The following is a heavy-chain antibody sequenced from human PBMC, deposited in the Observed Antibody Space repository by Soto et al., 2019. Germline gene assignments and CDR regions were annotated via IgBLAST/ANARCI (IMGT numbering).Heavy chain of an antibody. J-gene: IGHJ5*02. D-gene: IGHD6-6*01. V-gene: IGHV3-30*18. CDR1: GFTFSSYG. Sequence: GGSLRLSCAASGFTFSSYGVHWVRQAPGKGLEWVAVISYDGSNKYYADSVKGRFTISRDNSKNTLYLQMNSLRAEDTAVYYCAKDRPLAPWGQGTLVTVSS. CDR3: AKDRPLAP. CDR2: ISYDGSNK.